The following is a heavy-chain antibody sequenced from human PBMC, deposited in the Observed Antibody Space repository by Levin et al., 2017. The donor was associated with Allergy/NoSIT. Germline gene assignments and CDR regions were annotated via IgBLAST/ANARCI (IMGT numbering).Heavy chain of an antibody. CDR2: INHSGST. D-gene: IGHD6-19*01. Sequence: PGGSLRLSCAVYGGSFSGYYWSWIRQPPGKGLEWIGEINHSGSTNYNPSLKSRVTISVDTSKNQFSLKLSSVTAADTAVYYCARGRVAGTTYGLIYYYYGMDVWGQGTTVTVSS. CDR1: GGSFSGYY. J-gene: IGHJ6*02. V-gene: IGHV4-34*01. CDR3: ARGRVAGTTYGLIYYYYGMDV.